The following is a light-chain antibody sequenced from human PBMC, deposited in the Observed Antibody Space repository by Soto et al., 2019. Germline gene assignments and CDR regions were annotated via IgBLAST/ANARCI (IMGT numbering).Light chain of an antibody. CDR3: HQGDIWPWT. J-gene: IGKJ1*01. Sequence: EVVMTQSPVTLSVSLGQRATLSCRASQTVSSHIAWYQQKPGQAPRLLISGVFVRATGIPGRFSGSGSGTEFTLTISSLQSEDFATYYCHQGDIWPWTFGQGTKVDIK. V-gene: IGKV3D-15*01. CDR2: GVF. CDR1: QTVSSH.